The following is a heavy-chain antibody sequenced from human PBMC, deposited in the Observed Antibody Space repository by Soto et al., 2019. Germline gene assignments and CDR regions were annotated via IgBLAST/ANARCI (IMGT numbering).Heavy chain of an antibody. J-gene: IGHJ6*02. Sequence: SETLSLTCTVSGGSISSYYWSWIRQPPGKGLEWIGYIYYSESTNYNPSLKSQVNKSVDTSKNQFSLKLSSVTAADTAVYYCARDLGDSGSYPDRDPYYYYYGMDVWGQGTMVTVSS. V-gene: IGHV4-59*01. CDR3: ARDLGDSGSYPDRDPYYYYYGMDV. CDR2: IYYSEST. D-gene: IGHD3-10*01. CDR1: GGSISSYY.